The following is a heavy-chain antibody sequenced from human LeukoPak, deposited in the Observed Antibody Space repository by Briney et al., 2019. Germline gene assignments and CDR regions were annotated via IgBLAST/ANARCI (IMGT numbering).Heavy chain of an antibody. CDR1: GFTVSSNY. V-gene: IGHV3-53*01. Sequence: PGGSLRLSCAASGFTVSSNYMSWVRPAPGKGLEWVSVIYSGGSTYYADSVKGRFTISRDNSKNTLYLQMNSLRAEDTAVSYCASSSDDAFDIWGQGTMVTVSS. CDR3: ASSSDDAFDI. D-gene: IGHD6-13*01. J-gene: IGHJ3*02. CDR2: IYSGGST.